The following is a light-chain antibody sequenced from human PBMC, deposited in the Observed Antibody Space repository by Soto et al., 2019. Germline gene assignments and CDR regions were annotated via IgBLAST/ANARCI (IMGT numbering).Light chain of an antibody. CDR3: QQYGSSPRT. V-gene: IGKV3-20*01. Sequence: EIVLTQSPGTLSLSPGERATLSCRASHTVTSRYLAWYQQKPGQAPRLLISRASSRATGIPDRFSGSGSGTDFTLTISRLEPEDFAVYYCQQYGSSPRTFGQGTKVEIK. CDR1: HTVTSRY. J-gene: IGKJ1*01. CDR2: RAS.